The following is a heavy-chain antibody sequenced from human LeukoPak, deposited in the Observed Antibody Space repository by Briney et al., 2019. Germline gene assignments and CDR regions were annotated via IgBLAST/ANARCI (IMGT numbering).Heavy chain of an antibody. V-gene: IGHV3-30*02. J-gene: IGHJ6*03. CDR1: GFTFSSYG. D-gene: IGHD1-26*01. CDR3: AKDGVVGTRRNYMDV. Sequence: PGGSLRLSCAASGFTFSSYGMHWVRQAPGKGLEWVAFIRFDGSNTYYADSVKGRFTISRDTSKNTLYLQMNSLRAEDTAIYYCAKDGVVGTRRNYMDVWGKGTTVTVSS. CDR2: IRFDGSNT.